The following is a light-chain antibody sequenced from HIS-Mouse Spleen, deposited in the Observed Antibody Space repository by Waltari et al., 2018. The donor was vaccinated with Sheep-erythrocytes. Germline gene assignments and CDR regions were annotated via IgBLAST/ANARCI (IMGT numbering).Light chain of an antibody. J-gene: IGKJ3*01. CDR3: QQYGSSRQQTFT. V-gene: IGKV3-20*01. CDR1: QSVSSSY. CDR2: GAS. Sequence: EIVLTQSPGTLSLSPGERATLSCRASQSVSSSYLAWYQQKPGPAPRLLIYGASSRATGIPDRFSGSGSGTDFTLTISRLEPEDFAVYYCQQYGSSRQQTFTFGPGTKVDIK.